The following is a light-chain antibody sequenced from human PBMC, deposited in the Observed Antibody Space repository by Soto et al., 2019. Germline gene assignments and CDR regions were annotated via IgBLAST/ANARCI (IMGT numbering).Light chain of an antibody. J-gene: IGKJ1*01. CDR2: GTS. CDR3: QQYRT. Sequence: EIVMTQSPATLSLSPGERATLSCRASQSVSSSSLAWYQQKPGQAPRLLISGTSSRATGIPDRFSGSGSRTDFTLTISRLEPEDFAVYFCQQYRTFGQGTNVDI. CDR1: QSVSSSS. V-gene: IGKV3-20*01.